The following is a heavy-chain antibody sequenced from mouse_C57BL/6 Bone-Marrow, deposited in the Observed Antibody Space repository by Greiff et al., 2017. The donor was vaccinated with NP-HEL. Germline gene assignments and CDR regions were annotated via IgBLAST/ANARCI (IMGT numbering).Heavy chain of an antibody. D-gene: IGHD1-1*01. J-gene: IGHJ3*01. CDR3: ARHEGHYYGSRAWFAY. CDR1: GYTFTEYT. Sequence: QVQLKQSGAELVKPGASMKLSCKASGYTFTEYTIHWVKQRSGQGLEWIGWFYPGSGSIKYNEKFKDKATLTADKSSSTVYMELSRLTSEDSAVYFCARHEGHYYGSRAWFAYWGQGTLVTVSA. CDR2: FYPGSGSI. V-gene: IGHV1-62-2*01.